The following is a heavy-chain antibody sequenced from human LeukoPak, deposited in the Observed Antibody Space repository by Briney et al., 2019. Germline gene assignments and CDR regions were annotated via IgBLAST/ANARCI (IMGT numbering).Heavy chain of an antibody. CDR2: IYYSGST. D-gene: IGHD2-15*01. CDR3: ARQSPGGIVVVVAATPFDAFDI. CDR1: GGSISSSSYY. J-gene: IGHJ3*02. V-gene: IGHV4-39*01. Sequence: PSETLSLTCTVSGGSISSSSYYWGWIRQPPGKGLEWIGSIYYSGSTYYNPSLKSRVTISVGTSKNQFSLKLSSVTAADTAVYYCARQSPGGIVVVVAATPFDAFDIWGQGTMVTVSS.